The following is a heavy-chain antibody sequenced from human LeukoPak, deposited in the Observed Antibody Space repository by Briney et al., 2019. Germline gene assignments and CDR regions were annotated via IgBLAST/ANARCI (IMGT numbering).Heavy chain of an antibody. CDR2: IKEDGSHI. V-gene: IGHV3-7*01. CDR3: AKEWAEGCSSTRCYYYYYGMDV. J-gene: IGHJ6*02. D-gene: IGHD2-2*01. Sequence: GGSLRLSCAASGFTFTSYSMTWVRQAPGRGLEWVARIKEDGSHIYYVDSVKGRFTISRDNSKNTLYLQMNSLRAEDTAVYYCAKEWAEGCSSTRCYYYYYGMDVWGQGTTVTVSS. CDR1: GFTFTSYS.